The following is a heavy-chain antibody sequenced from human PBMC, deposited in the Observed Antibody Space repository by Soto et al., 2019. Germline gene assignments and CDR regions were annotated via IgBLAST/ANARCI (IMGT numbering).Heavy chain of an antibody. CDR3: ARQGRGSGSELDY. CDR1: GGSISSSSYY. J-gene: IGHJ4*02. V-gene: IGHV4-39*01. CDR2: IYYSGST. D-gene: IGHD6-19*01. Sequence: PSETLSLTCTVSGGSISSSSYYWGWIRQPPGKGLEWIGSIYYSGSTYYNPSLKSRVTISVDTSKNQFSLKLSSVTAADTAVYYCARQGRGSGSELDYWGQGTLVTVSS.